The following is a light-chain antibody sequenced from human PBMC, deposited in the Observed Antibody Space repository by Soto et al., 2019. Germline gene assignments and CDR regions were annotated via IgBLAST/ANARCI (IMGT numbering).Light chain of an antibody. CDR2: GAS. V-gene: IGKV3-20*01. CDR3: QQYGRTWWT. CDR1: QSVSTNF. Sequence: EIVLTQSPGTLSLSPGEGATLSCRASQSVSTNFFAWYQQKPGQAPRLLIYGASTRATGIPDRFSGSGSGTDFTLTISRLEHEDFAVYYCQQYGRTWWTFGQGTKVEIK. J-gene: IGKJ1*01.